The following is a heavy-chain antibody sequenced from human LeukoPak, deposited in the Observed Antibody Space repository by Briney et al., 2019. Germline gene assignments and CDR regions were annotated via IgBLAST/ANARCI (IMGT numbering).Heavy chain of an antibody. D-gene: IGHD6-13*01. CDR2: IYISGST. J-gene: IGHJ6*03. CDR1: GGSMSSSSYY. CDR3: ARDRVEWQQLDYYYYYYMDV. V-gene: IGHV4-61*02. Sequence: SQTLSLTCTVSGGSMSSSSYYWSWIRQPAGKGLEWIGRIYISGSTNYNPSLKSRVTISVDTSKNQFSLKLSSVTAADTAVYYCARDRVEWQQLDYYYYYYMDVWGKGTTVTVSS.